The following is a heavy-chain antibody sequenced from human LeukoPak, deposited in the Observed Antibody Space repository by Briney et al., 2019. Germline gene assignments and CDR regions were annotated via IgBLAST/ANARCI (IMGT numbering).Heavy chain of an antibody. CDR2: IYVSGTT. CDR1: GFTVRDGY. Sequence: GGSLRLSCAASGFTVRDGYMSWVRQAPGKRLKWLAFIYVSGTTFYAASVKGRFTISRDNAKNTVYLQMNNLRAEDTALYYCGRHAYGGSPPLSWGQGALVTVSS. V-gene: IGHV3-53*01. CDR3: GRHAYGGSPPLS. D-gene: IGHD3-10*01. J-gene: IGHJ4*02.